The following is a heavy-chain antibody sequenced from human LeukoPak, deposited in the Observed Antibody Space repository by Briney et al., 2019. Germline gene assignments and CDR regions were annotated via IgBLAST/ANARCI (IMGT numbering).Heavy chain of an antibody. D-gene: IGHD1-26*01. J-gene: IGHJ6*03. V-gene: IGHV4-39*01. CDR3: ARQPYSGSYDYYMDV. CDR1: GGSISSGDYY. Sequence: PSQTLSLTCTDSGGSISSGDYYWSCIRHPPRKGLEWIGRIYYSGSTYYNPSLKSRVNIYVDTSENQFSLKLSSVTAADTAVYYCARQPYSGSYDYYMDVWGKGTTVTVSS. CDR2: IYYSGST.